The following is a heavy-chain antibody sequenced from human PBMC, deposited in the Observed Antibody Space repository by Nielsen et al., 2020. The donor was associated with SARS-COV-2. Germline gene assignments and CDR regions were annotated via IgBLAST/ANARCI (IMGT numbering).Heavy chain of an antibody. J-gene: IGHJ3*02. CDR2: INNDGSST. CDR3: ARAGDCSSTSCYAGDAFDI. V-gene: IGHV3-74*01. CDR1: GFTFSSYW. Sequence: GESLKISCTASGFTFSSYWMHWVRQAPGKGLVWVSRINNDGSSTSYADSVKGRFTISRDNAKNTLYLQMNSLRAEDTAVYYCARAGDCSSTSCYAGDAFDIWGQGTMVTVSS. D-gene: IGHD2-2*01.